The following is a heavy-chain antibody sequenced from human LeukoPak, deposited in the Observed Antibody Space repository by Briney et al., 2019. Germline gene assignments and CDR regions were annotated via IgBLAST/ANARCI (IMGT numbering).Heavy chain of an antibody. D-gene: IGHD3-22*01. CDR1: GFTFSSYA. V-gene: IGHV3-23*01. CDR2: ISGSGGST. J-gene: IGHJ4*02. Sequence: GGSLRLSCAASGFTFSSYAMSWVRQAPGKGLEWVSAISGSGGSTYYADSVKGRFTISRDNAKNSLYLQMNSLRAEDTAVYYCARVRYYYDSSGYYTPKYIDYWGQGTLVTVSS. CDR3: ARVRYYYDSSGYYTPKYIDY.